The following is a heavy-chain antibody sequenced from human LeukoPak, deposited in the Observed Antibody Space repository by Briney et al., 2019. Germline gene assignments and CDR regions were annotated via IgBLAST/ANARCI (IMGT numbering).Heavy chain of an antibody. CDR3: ARDQGIAVAGSYYYYGMDV. Sequence: SVKVSCKASGYTLTSYYMHWVRQAPGQGLEWMGGIIPIFGTANYAQKFQGRVTITADESTSTAYMELSSLRSEDTAVYYCARDQGIAVAGSYYYYGMDVWGQGTTVTVSS. J-gene: IGHJ6*02. D-gene: IGHD6-19*01. V-gene: IGHV1-69*13. CDR1: GYTLTSYY. CDR2: IIPIFGTA.